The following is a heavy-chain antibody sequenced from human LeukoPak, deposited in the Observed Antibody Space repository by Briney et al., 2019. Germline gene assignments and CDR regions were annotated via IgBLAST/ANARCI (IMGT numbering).Heavy chain of an antibody. Sequence: ASVKVSCKASGYTFTSYYMHWVRQAPGQGLEWMGIINPSGGSTSYAQKFQGRVTMTRDTSTSTVYMELSSLGSEDTAVYYCARRILRGGWFDPWGQGTLVTVSS. CDR1: GYTFTSYY. D-gene: IGHD2/OR15-2a*01. V-gene: IGHV1-46*01. J-gene: IGHJ5*02. CDR3: ARRILRGGWFDP. CDR2: INPSGGST.